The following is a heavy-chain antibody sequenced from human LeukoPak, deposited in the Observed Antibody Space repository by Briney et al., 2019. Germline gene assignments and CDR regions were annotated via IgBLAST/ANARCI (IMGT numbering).Heavy chain of an antibody. CDR2: INHSGST. J-gene: IGHJ6*03. Sequence: GSLRLSCAASGFTFSDYYMSWIRQAPGKGLEWIGEINHSGSTNYNPSLKSRVTITVDTSKNQFSLKLSSVTAADTAVYYCARPSQRRNYPYGVSGYMDVWGKGTTVTVSS. V-gene: IGHV4-34*01. CDR1: GFTFSDYY. D-gene: IGHD1-7*01. CDR3: ARPSQRRNYPYGVSGYMDV.